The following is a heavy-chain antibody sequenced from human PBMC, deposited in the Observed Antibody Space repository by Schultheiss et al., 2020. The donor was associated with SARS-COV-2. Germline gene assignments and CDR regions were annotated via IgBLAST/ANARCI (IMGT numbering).Heavy chain of an antibody. V-gene: IGHV3-21*01. CDR3: ARGSYGGYDY. CDR2: ISSSSSYI. CDR1: GFTFSSYA. J-gene: IGHJ4*02. D-gene: IGHD4-17*01. Sequence: GRSLRLSCAASGFTFSSYAMSWVRKAPGKGLEWVSSISSSSSYIYYADSVKGRLTISTDNAKNSLYLQMNSLRAEDTAVYYCARGSYGGYDYWGQGTLVTVSS.